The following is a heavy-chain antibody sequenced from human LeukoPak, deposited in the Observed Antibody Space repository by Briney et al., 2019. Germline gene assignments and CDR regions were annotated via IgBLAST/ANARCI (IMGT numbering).Heavy chain of an antibody. D-gene: IGHD1-26*01. J-gene: IGHJ4*02. Sequence: GGSLRLSCAASGFTFSSYAMHWVRQAPGKGLEWVAVISYDGSNKYYADSVKGRFTISRDNSKNTLYLQMNSLRAEDTAVYYCARDLSGSYDYWGQGTLVTVSS. CDR2: ISYDGSNK. CDR1: GFTFSSYA. V-gene: IGHV3-30*04. CDR3: ARDLSGSYDY.